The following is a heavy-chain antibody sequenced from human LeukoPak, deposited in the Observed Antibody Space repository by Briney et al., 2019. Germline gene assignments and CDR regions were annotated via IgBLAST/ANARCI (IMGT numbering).Heavy chain of an antibody. V-gene: IGHV1-8*02. J-gene: IGHJ4*02. CDR1: GGTFSSYA. D-gene: IGHD3-3*01. Sequence: PTASVKVSCKASGGTFSSYAISWVRQATGQGLEWMGWMNPNSGNTGYAQKFQGRVTMTRNTSISTAYMELSSLRSEDTAVYYCARFGVVISDYYFDYWGQGTLVTVSS. CDR3: ARFGVVISDYYFDY. CDR2: MNPNSGNT.